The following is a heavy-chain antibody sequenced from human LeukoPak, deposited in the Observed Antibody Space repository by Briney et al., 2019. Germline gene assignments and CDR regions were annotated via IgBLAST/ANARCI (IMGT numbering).Heavy chain of an antibody. V-gene: IGHV3-21*01. Sequence: GGSLRLSCAASGFTFSSYSMNWVRQAPGKGLEWVSSISSSSSYIYYADSVKGRFTISRDNAKNSLYLQMNSLRAEDTAVYYCAKDRRIAAVGPRRTINKWLDPWGQGTLVTVSS. J-gene: IGHJ5*02. CDR1: GFTFSSYS. CDR2: ISSSSSYI. CDR3: AKDRRIAAVGPRRTINKWLDP. D-gene: IGHD6-13*01.